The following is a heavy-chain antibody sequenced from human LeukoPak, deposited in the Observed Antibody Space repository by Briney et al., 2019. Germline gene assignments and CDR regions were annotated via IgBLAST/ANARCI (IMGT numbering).Heavy chain of an antibody. J-gene: IGHJ4*02. CDR1: GYSISSGYY. Sequence: PSETLSLTCTVSGYSISSGYYWGWIRQPPGKGLEWIGSIYHSGSTYYNPSLKSRVTISVDTSKNQFSLRLSSVTAADTAAYYCARVPRGSSGYLDYWGQGTLVTVSS. V-gene: IGHV4-38-2*02. CDR3: ARVPRGSSGYLDY. CDR2: IYHSGST. D-gene: IGHD3-22*01.